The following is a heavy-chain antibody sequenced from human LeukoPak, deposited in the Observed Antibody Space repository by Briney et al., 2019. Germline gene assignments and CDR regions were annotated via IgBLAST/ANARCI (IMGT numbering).Heavy chain of an antibody. V-gene: IGHV3-53*01. CDR1: GFTVNSNY. CDR2: IYSSGTT. D-gene: IGHD6-13*01. Sequence: SGVSLSLSCAASGFTVNSNYMSWVRQAPGEGREWVFIIYSSGTTYYADSVKGRFTISRDNSKNTLYLQMNSLRAEDTAVYYCAREVKKGIAAAGSRDYWGQGTLVTVSS. CDR3: AREVKKGIAAAGSRDY. J-gene: IGHJ4*02.